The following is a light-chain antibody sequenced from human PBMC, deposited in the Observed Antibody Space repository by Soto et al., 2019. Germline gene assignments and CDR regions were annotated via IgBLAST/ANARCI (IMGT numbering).Light chain of an antibody. CDR3: SSYTSSNTYV. J-gene: IGLJ1*01. V-gene: IGLV2-14*03. CDR1: SSDVGSYNY. Sequence: QSVLTQPASVSGSPGQSSTISCTGTSSDVGSYNYVSWYQHHPGKVPQLMIYDVSNRPSGVSNRFSGSKSGNTASLTISGLQAEDEADYYCSSYTSSNTYVFGTGTKATV. CDR2: DVS.